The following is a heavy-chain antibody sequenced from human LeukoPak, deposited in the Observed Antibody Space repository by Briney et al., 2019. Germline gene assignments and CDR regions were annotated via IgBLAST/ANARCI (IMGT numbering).Heavy chain of an antibody. Sequence: SETLSLTCTVSGGSVSIGSYYWSWIRQPPGKGLEWIGYIYYSGSTNYNPSLKSRVTISVDTSKNQFSLKLSSVTAADTAVYYCARGGYSSSSWGQGTLVTVSS. J-gene: IGHJ4*02. CDR2: IYYSGST. CDR1: GGSVSIGSYY. D-gene: IGHD6-6*01. CDR3: ARGGYSSSS. V-gene: IGHV4-61*01.